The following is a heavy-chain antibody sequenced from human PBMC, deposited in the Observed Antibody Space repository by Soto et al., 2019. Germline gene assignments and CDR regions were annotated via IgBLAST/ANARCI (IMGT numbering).Heavy chain of an antibody. CDR3: ARAFGSGTNNWFDS. Sequence: EVQLVESGGGLVQPGESLRLFCAASDFTFSRNWMNWVRQAPGKGLVWVARINGDGSSTSYADFGKGRFTIGRDNAKNTLYLQMNSLRAEDTAVYYCARAFGSGTNNWFDSWGQGSLVTVSS. D-gene: IGHD3-10*01. CDR1: DFTFSRNW. CDR2: INGDGSST. V-gene: IGHV3-74*01. J-gene: IGHJ5*01.